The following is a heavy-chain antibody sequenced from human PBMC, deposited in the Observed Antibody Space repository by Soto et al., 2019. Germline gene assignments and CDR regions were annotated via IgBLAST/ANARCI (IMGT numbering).Heavy chain of an antibody. J-gene: IGHJ3*02. CDR2: IYSGGST. Sequence: EVQLVESGGGLVQPGGSLRLSCAASGFTVSGNYMSWVRQAPGKGLEWVSVIYSGGSTYYADSVKGRFTISRHNSKNTLYLQMNSLRAEDTAVYYCARGHAMVRGVDDAFDIWGQGTMVTVSS. CDR1: GFTVSGNY. V-gene: IGHV3-53*04. D-gene: IGHD3-10*01. CDR3: ARGHAMVRGVDDAFDI.